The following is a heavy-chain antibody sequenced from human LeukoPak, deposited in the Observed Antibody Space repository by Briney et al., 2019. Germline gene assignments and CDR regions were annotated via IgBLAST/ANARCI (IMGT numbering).Heavy chain of an antibody. CDR3: AKDATAVPGTVYMDV. J-gene: IGHJ6*03. Sequence: GSLRLSCAASGFTFDDYAMHWVRQAPGKGLEWVSYISSSGSTIYYADSVKGRFTISRDNAKNSVYLQMTSLRAEDTALYYCAKDATAVPGTVYMDVWGKGTTVTISS. V-gene: IGHV3-48*03. CDR2: ISSSGSTI. D-gene: IGHD6-13*01. CDR1: GFTFDDYA.